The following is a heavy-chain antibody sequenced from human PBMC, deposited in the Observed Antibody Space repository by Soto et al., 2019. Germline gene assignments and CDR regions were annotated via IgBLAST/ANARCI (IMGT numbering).Heavy chain of an antibody. CDR3: AKDVNGPHIYGNYNFHY. Sequence: QVQLVESGGGVLQPGTSLRLSCAASGFTFSSYAMHWVRQAPGKGLERVAGVSYDGSHEFYADFVEGRFTIARDNSNDTLYLHMNCLRAEETAVYYCAKDVNGPHIYGNYNFHYWGQGTLVTVSS. CDR2: VSYDGSHE. J-gene: IGHJ4*02. V-gene: IGHV3-30*18. D-gene: IGHD4-17*01. CDR1: GFTFSSYA.